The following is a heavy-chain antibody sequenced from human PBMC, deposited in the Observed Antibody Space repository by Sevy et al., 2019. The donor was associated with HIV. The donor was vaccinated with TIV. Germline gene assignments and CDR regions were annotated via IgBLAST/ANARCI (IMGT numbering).Heavy chain of an antibody. CDR1: GYTFTSYG. D-gene: IGHD1-26*01. CDR3: ARGSGVVGATPGAYYYYGMDV. CDR2: ISAYNGNT. Sequence: ASVKVSCKASGYTFTSYGISWVRQAPGQGLEWMGWISAYNGNTNYAQKLQGRVTMTTDTSTSTTYMELRSLRSDDTAVYYCARGSGVVGATPGAYYYYGMDVWGQGTTVTVSS. V-gene: IGHV1-18*01. J-gene: IGHJ6*02.